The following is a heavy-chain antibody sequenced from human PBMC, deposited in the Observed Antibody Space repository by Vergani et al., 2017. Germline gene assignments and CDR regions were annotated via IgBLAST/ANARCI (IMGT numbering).Heavy chain of an antibody. V-gene: IGHV4-59*11. CDR2: IYYSGST. CDR1: GGSISSPY. Sequence: QVQLQESGPGLVKPSETLSLTCTVSGGSISSPYWSWIRQPPGKGLEWIGYIYYSGSTNYNPSLKSRVTISVDTSKNQFSLKLSSVTAADTAVYYCARTTSGYSYVDAFDIWGQGTMVTVSS. J-gene: IGHJ3*02. D-gene: IGHD5-18*01. CDR3: ARTTSGYSYVDAFDI.